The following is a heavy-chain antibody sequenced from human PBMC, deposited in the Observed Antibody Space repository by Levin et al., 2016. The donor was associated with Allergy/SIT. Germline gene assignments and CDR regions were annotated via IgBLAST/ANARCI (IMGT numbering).Heavy chain of an antibody. CDR2: INHSGST. J-gene: IGHJ4*02. CDR3: ARSNRRITIFGVVNSADY. Sequence: PGKGLEWIGEINHSGSTNYNPSLKSRVTISVDTSKNQFSLKLSSVTAADTAVYYCARSNRRITIFGVVNSADYWGQGTLVTVSS. D-gene: IGHD3-3*01. V-gene: IGHV4-34*01.